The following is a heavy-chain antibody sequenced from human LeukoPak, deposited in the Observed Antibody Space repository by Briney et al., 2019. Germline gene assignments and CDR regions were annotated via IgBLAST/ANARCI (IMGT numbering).Heavy chain of an antibody. CDR2: ICTSGST. CDR3: ATPYSSSSEFDC. J-gene: IGHJ4*02. Sequence: SETLSLTCTVSGGSISSYYWSWIRQPAGKGLEWIGRICTSGSTNYNPSLKSRVTMSVDTSKNQFSLKLSSVTAADTAVYYCATPYSSSSEFDCWGQGTLVTVSS. V-gene: IGHV4-4*07. D-gene: IGHD6-6*01. CDR1: GGSISSYY.